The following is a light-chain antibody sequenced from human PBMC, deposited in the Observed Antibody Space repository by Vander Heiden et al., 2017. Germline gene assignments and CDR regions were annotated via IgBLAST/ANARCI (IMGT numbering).Light chain of an antibody. J-gene: IGLJ2*01. Sequence: QSALTQPRSVSGSPGQSVTISCTGTSSDVGGYNYVSWYQQHPGKAPKLMIYDVSKRPSGVPDRFSGSKSGNTASLTISGLQAEDEADYYCSSYAGSYTVIFGGGTKL. CDR2: DVS. V-gene: IGLV2-11*01. CDR3: SSYAGSYTVI. CDR1: SSDVGGYNY.